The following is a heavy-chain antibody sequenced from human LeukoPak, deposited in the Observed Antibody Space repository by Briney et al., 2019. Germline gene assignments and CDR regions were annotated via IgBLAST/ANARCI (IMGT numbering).Heavy chain of an antibody. V-gene: IGHV4-30-2*01. CDR3: ARDARSITS. D-gene: IGHD3-16*01. CDR2: IYHSGST. J-gene: IGHJ4*02. CDR1: GGSISSGGYY. Sequence: PSETLSLTCTVSGGSISSGGYYWSWIRQPPGKGLEWIGYIYHSGSTYYNPSLKSRVTMSVDRSKNQFSLKLSSVTAADTAVYYCARDARSITSWGQGTLVTVSS.